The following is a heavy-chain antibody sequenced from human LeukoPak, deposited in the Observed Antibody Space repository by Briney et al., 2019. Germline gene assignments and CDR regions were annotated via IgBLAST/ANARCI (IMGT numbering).Heavy chain of an antibody. V-gene: IGHV3-23*01. CDR3: AKNGRGYSSDYFDY. Sequence: GGSLRPSCAASGFTFSSYSMNWVRQAPGKGLEWVSAISGSGGSTYYADSVKGRFTISRDNSKNTLYLQMNTLRAGDTAVYSCAKNGRGYSSDYFDYWGQGTLVTVSS. CDR1: GFTFSSYS. CDR2: ISGSGGST. D-gene: IGHD5-18*01. J-gene: IGHJ4*02.